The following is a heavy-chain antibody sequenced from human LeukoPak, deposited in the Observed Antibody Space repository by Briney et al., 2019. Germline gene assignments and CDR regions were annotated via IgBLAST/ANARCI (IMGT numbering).Heavy chain of an antibody. J-gene: IGHJ3*02. CDR2: IYYSGST. CDR3: ARTNAFDI. CDR1: GGSISPYH. V-gene: IGHV4-59*01. Sequence: PSETLSPTCTVSGGSISPYHWSWIRQPPGKGLEWIGYIYYSGSTNYNPSLKSRVTISVDTSKNQFSLRLSSVTAADTAVYYCARTNAFDIWGQGTMVTVSS.